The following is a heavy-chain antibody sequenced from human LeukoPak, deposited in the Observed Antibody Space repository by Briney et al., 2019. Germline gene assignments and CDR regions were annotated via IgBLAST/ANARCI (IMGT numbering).Heavy chain of an antibody. V-gene: IGHV1-2*02. D-gene: IGHD6-13*01. CDR1: GYSFTGDY. CDR2: INPISVGT. CDR3: ARGSPIAAASCFDY. Sequence: SVKVSCKASGYSFTGDYMDWVRHAPGQGREWRWWINPISVGTNYAQKFQGRVTMTRDTSISTAYMELSRLRSDDTAVYYCARGSPIAAASCFDYWGQGTLVTVSS. J-gene: IGHJ4*02.